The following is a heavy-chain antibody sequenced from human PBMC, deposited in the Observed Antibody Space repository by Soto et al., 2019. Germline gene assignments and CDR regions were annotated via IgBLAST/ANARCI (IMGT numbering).Heavy chain of an antibody. D-gene: IGHD3-10*01. CDR2: ISGSGFGT. V-gene: IGHV3-23*01. J-gene: IGHJ4*02. Sequence: GGSLRLSCAASGFTFSSYAMSWVRQAPGKGLEWVSAISGSGFGTYHGDSVKGRFTISRDNSKNTLYLQMNSLRAEDTAVYYCAKDYYGSGSFYNVIDYWGQGTLVTVSS. CDR3: AKDYYGSGSFYNVIDY. CDR1: GFTFSSYA.